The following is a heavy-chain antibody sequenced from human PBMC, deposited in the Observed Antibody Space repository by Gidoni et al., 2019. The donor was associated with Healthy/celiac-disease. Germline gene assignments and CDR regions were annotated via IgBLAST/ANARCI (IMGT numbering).Heavy chain of an antibody. CDR3: ARVGYYDYVWGSLSEYYYGMDV. CDR2: IYHSGST. D-gene: IGHD3-16*01. V-gene: IGHV4-4*02. J-gene: IGHJ6*02. CDR1: GGSISSSNW. Sequence: QVQLQESGPGLVKPSGTLSLTCAVSGGSISSSNWWSWVRQPPGKGLEWIGEIYHSGSTNYNPSLKSRVTISVDKSKNQFSLKLSSVTAADTAVYYCARVGYYDYVWGSLSEYYYGMDVWGQGTTVTVSS.